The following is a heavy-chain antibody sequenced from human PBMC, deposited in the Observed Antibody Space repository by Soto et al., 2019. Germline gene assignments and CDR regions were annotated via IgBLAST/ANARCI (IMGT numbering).Heavy chain of an antibody. CDR2: INPSGST. Sequence: QVQLQQWGAGLLKPSETLSLTCAVYGGAFSGYYWSWIRQPPGNGLEWIWEINPSGSTNYTPSLKIRVTISVDTSKNQFSLKLSAVTAADTAVYYCARAYYYGSGSYYGWFDPWGQGTLVTVSS. J-gene: IGHJ5*02. CDR3: ARAYYYGSGSYYGWFDP. CDR1: GGAFSGYY. V-gene: IGHV4-34*01. D-gene: IGHD3-10*01.